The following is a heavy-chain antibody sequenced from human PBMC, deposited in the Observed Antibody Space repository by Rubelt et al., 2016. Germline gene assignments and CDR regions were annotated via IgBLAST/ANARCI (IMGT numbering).Heavy chain of an antibody. Sequence: QVQLQESGPGLVKPSETLSLTCTVSGGSISRYYWSWIRQPPGNRLEWIGFIYYSGSTNYNPSLKSRVTISVDTSKNQFSLKRSSGTAADTAVYYCARSNYCDYWGQGTLVTVSS. CDR3: ARSNYCDY. CDR1: GGSISRYY. J-gene: IGHJ4*02. CDR2: IYYSGST. V-gene: IGHV4-59*08.